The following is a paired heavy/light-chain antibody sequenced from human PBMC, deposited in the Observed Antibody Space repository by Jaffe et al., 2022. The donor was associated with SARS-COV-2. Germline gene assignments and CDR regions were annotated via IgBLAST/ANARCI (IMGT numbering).Heavy chain of an antibody. D-gene: IGHD6-19*01. Sequence: QVQLQESGPGLVKPSQTLSLTCTVSGGSISSGDYYWSWIRQPPGKGLEWIGYIYYSGSTYYNPSLKSRVTISVDTSKNQFSLKLSSVTAADTAVYYCARENYSSGWPFDYWGQGTLVTVSS. CDR3: ARENYSSGWPFDY. V-gene: IGHV4-30-4*01. J-gene: IGHJ4*02. CDR2: IYYSGST. CDR1: GGSISSGDYY.
Light chain of an antibody. Sequence: DIVMTQTPLSSPVTLGQPASISCRSSQSLVHSDGNTYLSWLQQRPGQPPRLLIYKISNRFSGVPDRFSGSGAGTDFTLKISRVEAEDVGVYYCMQATQFPHPMYTFGQGTKLEIK. V-gene: IGKV2-24*01. J-gene: IGKJ2*01. CDR3: MQATQFPHPMYT. CDR2: KIS. CDR1: QSLVHSDGNTY.